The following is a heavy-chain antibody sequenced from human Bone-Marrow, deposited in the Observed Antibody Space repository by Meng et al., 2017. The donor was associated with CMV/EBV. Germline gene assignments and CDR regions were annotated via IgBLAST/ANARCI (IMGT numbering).Heavy chain of an antibody. D-gene: IGHD5-12*01. CDR3: ARGLRPRYWFDP. CDR1: GGTFSSYA. J-gene: IGHJ5*02. Sequence: VQVVESGAEVKKPGSSEKVSCKASGGTFSSYAISWVRQAPGQGLEWMGGIIPIFGTANYAQKFQGRVTITADESTSTAYMELSSLRSEDTAVYYCARGLRPRYWFDPWGQGTLVTVSS. CDR2: IIPIFGTA. V-gene: IGHV1-69*12.